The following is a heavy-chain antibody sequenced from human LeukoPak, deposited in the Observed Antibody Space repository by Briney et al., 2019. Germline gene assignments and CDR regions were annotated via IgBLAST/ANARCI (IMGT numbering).Heavy chain of an antibody. CDR3: AKGGRYQLLYVWGAFDI. V-gene: IGHV3-9*01. CDR1: GFTFDDYA. J-gene: IGHJ3*02. D-gene: IGHD2-2*02. Sequence: GGSLRLSCAASGFTFDDYAMHWVRQAPGKGLEWVSGISWNSGSIGYADSVKGRFTISRDNAKNSLYLQMNSLRAEDTALYYCAKGGRYQLLYVWGAFDIWGQGTMVTVSS. CDR2: ISWNSGSI.